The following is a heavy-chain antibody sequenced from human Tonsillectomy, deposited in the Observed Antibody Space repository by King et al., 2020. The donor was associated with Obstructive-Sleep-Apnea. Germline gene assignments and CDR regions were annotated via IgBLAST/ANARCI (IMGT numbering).Heavy chain of an antibody. CDR2: ISGSGGST. CDR3: AKIESGWYRGEFFDY. Sequence: VQLGEAGGGLVQPGGSLRLSCAASGITFSSYAMSWVRQAPGKGLEWVSTISGSGGSTYYADSVKGRFTISRDNSKNTLYLQMNSLRAEDTAVYYCAKIESGWYRGEFFDYWGQGILVTVSS. V-gene: IGHV3-23*04. J-gene: IGHJ4*02. D-gene: IGHD6-19*01. CDR1: GITFSSYA.